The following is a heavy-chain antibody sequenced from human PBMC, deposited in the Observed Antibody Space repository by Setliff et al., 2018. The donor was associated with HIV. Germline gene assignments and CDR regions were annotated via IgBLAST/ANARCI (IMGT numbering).Heavy chain of an antibody. V-gene: IGHV5-51*01. CDR1: ADTFSNYW. Sequence: GESLKISCKGSADTFSNYWIAWVRQMPGKGLEWMGIVWPGDSDTTYSPSFQGQVTISADRSIRTAYLQWSSLKASDTAIYYCARVDMGYYYDSSGYSHFDHWGQGTLVTVSS. CDR3: ARVDMGYYYDSSGYSHFDH. D-gene: IGHD3-22*01. CDR2: VWPGDSDT. J-gene: IGHJ4*02.